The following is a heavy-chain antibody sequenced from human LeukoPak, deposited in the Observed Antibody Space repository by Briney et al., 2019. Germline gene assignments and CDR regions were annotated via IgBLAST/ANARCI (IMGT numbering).Heavy chain of an antibody. CDR1: GFTFSSYG. J-gene: IGHJ4*02. V-gene: IGHV3-33*06. Sequence: GGSLRLSCAASGFTFSSYGMHWVRQAPGKGLEWVAAIWYDGSNKYYADSVKGRFTISRDNSKNTLYLQMNSLRAEDTAVYYCAKDALATVVTYSNDYWGQGTLVTVSS. CDR3: AKDALATVVTYSNDY. D-gene: IGHD4-23*01. CDR2: IWYDGSNK.